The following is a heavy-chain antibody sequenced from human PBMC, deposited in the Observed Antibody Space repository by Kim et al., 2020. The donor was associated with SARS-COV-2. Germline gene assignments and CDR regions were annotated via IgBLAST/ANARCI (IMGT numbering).Heavy chain of an antibody. J-gene: IGHJ5*02. CDR2: IYYSGST. Sequence: SETLSLTCTVSGGSISSYYWSWIRQPPGKGLEWIGYIYYSGSTNYNPSLKSRVTISVDTSKNQFSLKLSSVTAADTAVYYCARVPTPKRIAAAGGGWFDPWGQGTLVTVSS. CDR3: ARVPTPKRIAAAGGGWFDP. V-gene: IGHV4-59*01. CDR1: GGSISSYY. D-gene: IGHD6-13*01.